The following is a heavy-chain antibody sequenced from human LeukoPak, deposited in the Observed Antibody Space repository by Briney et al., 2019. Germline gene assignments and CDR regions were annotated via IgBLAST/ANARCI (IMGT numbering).Heavy chain of an antibody. CDR3: ARPTQDY. CDR1: GYIFTNFG. CDR2: ISPNTGDT. J-gene: IGHJ4*02. V-gene: IGHV1-18*01. Sequence: ASVTVSCKASGYIFTNFGISWVRQAPGQGLEWMGWISPNTGDTNYAQKFQGRVTLTRDTSISTAYMELNSLRSDDTAVYYCARPTQDYWGQGTLVTVSS.